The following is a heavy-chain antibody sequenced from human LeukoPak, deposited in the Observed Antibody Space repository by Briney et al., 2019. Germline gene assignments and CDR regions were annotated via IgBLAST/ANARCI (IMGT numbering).Heavy chain of an antibody. CDR2: INHSGST. CDR3: ARAAMSDVHSDIVVVVAATHRFDP. J-gene: IGHJ5*02. V-gene: IGHV4-34*01. CDR1: GGSFSGYY. D-gene: IGHD2-15*01. Sequence: PTETLSLTCAVYGGSFSGYYWSWIRQPPGKGLEWIGEINHSGSTNYNPSLKSRVTISVDTSKNQFSLKLSSVTAADTAVYYCARAAMSDVHSDIVVVVAATHRFDPWGQGTLVTVSS.